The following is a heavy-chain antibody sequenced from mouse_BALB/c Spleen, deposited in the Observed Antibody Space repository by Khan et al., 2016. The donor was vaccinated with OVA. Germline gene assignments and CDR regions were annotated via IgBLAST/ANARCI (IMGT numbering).Heavy chain of an antibody. CDR2: INTYTGEP. CDR1: GYTFRSFG. Sequence: QIQLVQSGPELKKPGETVKISCKASGYTFRSFGMNWVKQAPGKGLKWMGWINTYTGEPTYADDFKGRYVFSLETSASTAYLQINNLNNEDTATXFCARPPYFSDVMVYWGQGTSVTVSS. D-gene: IGHD2-10*01. CDR3: ARPPYFSDVMVY. V-gene: IGHV9-3-1*01. J-gene: IGHJ4*01.